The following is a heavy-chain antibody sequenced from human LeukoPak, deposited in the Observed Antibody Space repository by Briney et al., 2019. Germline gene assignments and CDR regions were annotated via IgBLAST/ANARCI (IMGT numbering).Heavy chain of an antibody. CDR3: ARGLFSVAGIHFDY. D-gene: IGHD6-19*01. CDR2: ISGDNGDT. J-gene: IGHJ4*02. CDR1: GYTFTSYG. V-gene: IGHV1-18*01. Sequence: VASVKVSCKASGYTFTSYGINWVRQAPGQGLEWMGRISGDNGDTNYAQKLQGRVTMTTDTSTSTAYMELRSLRSDDTAVYYCARGLFSVAGIHFDYWGQGTLVTVSS.